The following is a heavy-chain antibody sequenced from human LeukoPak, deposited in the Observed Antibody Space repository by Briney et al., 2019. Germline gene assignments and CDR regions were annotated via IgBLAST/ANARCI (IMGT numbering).Heavy chain of an antibody. J-gene: IGHJ4*02. V-gene: IGHV3-53*01. Sequence: GGSLRLSCTVSGFTVSSNSMSWVRQAPGKGLEWVSFIYSDNTHYSDSVKGRFTISRDNSKNALYLQMNSLRAEDTAVYYCARRAGAYSHPYDYWGQGTLVTVSS. CDR1: GFTVSSNS. CDR3: ARRAGAYSHPYDY. D-gene: IGHD4/OR15-4a*01. CDR2: IYSDNT.